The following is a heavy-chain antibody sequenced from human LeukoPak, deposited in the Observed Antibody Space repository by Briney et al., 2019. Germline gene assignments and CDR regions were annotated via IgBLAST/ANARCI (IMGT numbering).Heavy chain of an antibody. J-gene: IGHJ4*02. D-gene: IGHD1/OR15-1a*01. Sequence: SETLSLTCTVSGVSVSSGSDYWTWIRQPPGKGLEWIGHIYYSGSTNYNPSLKSRVTISVNTSKNQFSLKLKSVTAADTAVYYCAREGSRTPFDFWGQGTLVTVSS. CDR3: AREGSRTPFDF. CDR1: GVSVSSGSDY. CDR2: IYYSGST. V-gene: IGHV4-61*01.